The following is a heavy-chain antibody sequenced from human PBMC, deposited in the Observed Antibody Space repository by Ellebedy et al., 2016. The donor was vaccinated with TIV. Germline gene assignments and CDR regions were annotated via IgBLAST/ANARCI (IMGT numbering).Heavy chain of an antibody. J-gene: IGHJ2*01. D-gene: IGHD5-24*01. V-gene: IGHV4-59*01. CDR3: ASSRERPLYWYFGL. CDR2: IYYSGYT. CDR1: GGSISNFY. Sequence: MPSETLSLTCTVSGGSISNFYWSWIRQPPGKGLEWIASIYYSGYTNHNPSLKSRVTVSLDTSKNQFSLKLSSVTAADTAVYYCASSRERPLYWYFGLWGRGTLVTVSS.